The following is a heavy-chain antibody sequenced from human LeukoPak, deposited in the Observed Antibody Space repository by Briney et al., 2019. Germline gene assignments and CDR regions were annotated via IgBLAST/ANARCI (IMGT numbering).Heavy chain of an antibody. V-gene: IGHV1-46*01. CDR2: INPSGGST. J-gene: IGHJ4*02. Sequence: ASVKVSCKASGYTFTSYYMHWMRQAPGQGLEWMGIINPSGGSTSYAQKFQGRVTMTRDTSTSTVYMELSSLRSEDTAVYYCARAIMTTVTTGISGYWGQGTLVTVSS. CDR1: GYTFTSYY. D-gene: IGHD4-17*01. CDR3: ARAIMTTVTTGISGY.